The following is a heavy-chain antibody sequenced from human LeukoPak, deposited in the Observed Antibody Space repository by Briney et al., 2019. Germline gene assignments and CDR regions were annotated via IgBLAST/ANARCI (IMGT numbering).Heavy chain of an antibody. D-gene: IGHD3-10*01. J-gene: IGHJ4*02. CDR3: AKDARVRGRSTFDY. V-gene: IGHV3-23*01. Sequence: PGGSLRLSCAASGFTFNIYAMSWVRQAPGKGLDWVPGISNSASDTYYADSVKGRFTISRDNYKNILYLQMNSLRAEDTAVYYCAKDARVRGRSTFDYWGQGTLVTVSS. CDR1: GFTFNIYA. CDR2: ISNSASDT.